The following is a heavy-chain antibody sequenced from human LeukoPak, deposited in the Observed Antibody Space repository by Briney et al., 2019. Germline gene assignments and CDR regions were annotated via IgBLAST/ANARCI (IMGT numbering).Heavy chain of an antibody. CDR1: GDSISTSSYY. J-gene: IGHJ6*03. CDR3: ARHKDYYYSYMDV. CDR2: IYYSGST. Sequence: SETLSLTCSVSGDSISTSSYYWGWIRQPPGKGLEWIGTIYYSGSTYYNPSLTSRVTISVDASKIQFSLELSSVTAADTAVYYCARHKDYYYSYMDVWGKGTTVTISS. V-gene: IGHV4-39*01.